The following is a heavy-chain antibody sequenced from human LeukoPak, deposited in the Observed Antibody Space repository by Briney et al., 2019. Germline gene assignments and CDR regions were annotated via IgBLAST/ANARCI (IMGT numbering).Heavy chain of an antibody. Sequence: ASVKVSCKASGYTFTGYYMHWVRQAPGQGLEWMGWINPNSGGINYAQKFQGRVFMTRDTSISTAYMELSSLRSDDTAVYYCVRGYNSNPEGVLWGQGTLVTVSS. D-gene: IGHD1-1*01. J-gene: IGHJ4*02. CDR3: VRGYNSNPEGVL. V-gene: IGHV1-2*02. CDR2: INPNSGGI. CDR1: GYTFTGYY.